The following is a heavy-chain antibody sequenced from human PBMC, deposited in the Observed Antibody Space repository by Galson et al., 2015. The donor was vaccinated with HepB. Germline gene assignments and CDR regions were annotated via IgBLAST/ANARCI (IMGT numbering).Heavy chain of an antibody. V-gene: IGHV3-7*03. CDR1: GFTFSRYW. Sequence: SLRLSCAVSGFTFSRYWMNWVRQAPGKGLEWVANIKDDGSEKHYVDSVKGRFTISRDNGRNSLYLQMNSLRVEDTAVYYCAREDIFSADMGFHCMDVWGQGTTVTVSS. D-gene: IGHD3-9*01. CDR2: IKDDGSEK. CDR3: AREDIFSADMGFHCMDV. J-gene: IGHJ6*02.